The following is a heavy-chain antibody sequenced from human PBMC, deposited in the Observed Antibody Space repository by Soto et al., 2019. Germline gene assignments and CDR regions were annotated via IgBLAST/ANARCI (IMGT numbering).Heavy chain of an antibody. CDR2: IYYSGST. J-gene: IGHJ4*02. CDR3: ARQSRYSTHNYFDY. Sequence: PSETLSLTCTVSGASISSSSYYWGWIRQPPGKGLEWIGSIYYSGSTYYNPSLKSRVTISVDTSKNQFSLKLSSVTAADTAVYYCARQSRYSTHNYFDYWGQGTLVTVS. V-gene: IGHV4-39*01. D-gene: IGHD3-16*02. CDR1: GASISSSSYY.